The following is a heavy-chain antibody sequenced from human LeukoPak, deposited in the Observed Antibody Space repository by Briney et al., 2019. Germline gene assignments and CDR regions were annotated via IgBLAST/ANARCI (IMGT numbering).Heavy chain of an antibody. CDR2: IKEDGSEK. J-gene: IGHJ4*02. D-gene: IGHD6-19*01. CDR3: TRDGSGWSNY. CDR1: GFTFSNYW. Sequence: PGGSLRLPCVASGFTFSNYWMGWVRQTPGKGLEWVANIKEDGSEKFYVDSVKGRFTISRDNAKNSLYLQMNSLRVEDTALYYCTRDGSGWSNYWGQGTPVTASS. V-gene: IGHV3-7*01.